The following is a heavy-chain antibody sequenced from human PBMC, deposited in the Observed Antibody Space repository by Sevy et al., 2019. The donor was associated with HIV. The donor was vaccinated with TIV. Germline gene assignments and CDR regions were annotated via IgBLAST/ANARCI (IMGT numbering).Heavy chain of an antibody. V-gene: IGHV3-9*01. CDR3: AKGGKQWLASGWFDP. CDR2: ISWNSGSI. CDR1: GFTFDDYA. D-gene: IGHD6-19*01. Sequence: GGSLRLSCAASGFTFDDYAMHWVRQAPGKGLEWVSGISWNSGSIGYADSVKGRFTISRDNAKNSLYLQMNSLRAEDTALYYCAKGGKQWLASGWFDPWGQGTLVTVSS. J-gene: IGHJ5*02.